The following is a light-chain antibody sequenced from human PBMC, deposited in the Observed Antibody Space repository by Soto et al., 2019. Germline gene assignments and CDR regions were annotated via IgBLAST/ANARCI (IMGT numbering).Light chain of an antibody. V-gene: IGLV1-40*01. J-gene: IGLJ1*01. Sequence: QSVLTQPPSVSGAPGQGVTISCTGSNSNIGAGYGVHWYQQLPGTAPKLLIYGNSDRPSEVPDRLSGSKSGTSASLAITGLQAEDEAEYYCQSYDRSLRAYVFGTGTKVTV. CDR2: GNS. CDR3: QSYDRSLRAYV. CDR1: NSNIGAGYG.